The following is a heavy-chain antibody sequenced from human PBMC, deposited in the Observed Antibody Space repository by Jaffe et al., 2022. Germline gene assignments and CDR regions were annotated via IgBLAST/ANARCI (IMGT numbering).Heavy chain of an antibody. CDR1: GGSISSGSYY. J-gene: IGHJ2*01. CDR3: ARASIGRVGGDYYDSSGYYQPYWYFDL. Sequence: QVQLQESGPGLVKPSQTLSLTCTVSGGSISSGSYYWSWIRQPAGKGLEWIGRIYTSGSTNYNPSLKSRVTISVDTSKNQFSLKLSSVTAADTAVYYCARASIGRVGGDYYDSSGYYQPYWYFDLWGRGTLVTVSS. V-gene: IGHV4-61*02. D-gene: IGHD3-22*01. CDR2: IYTSGST.